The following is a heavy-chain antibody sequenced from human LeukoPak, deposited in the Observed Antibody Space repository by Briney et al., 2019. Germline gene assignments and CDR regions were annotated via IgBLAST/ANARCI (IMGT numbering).Heavy chain of an antibody. CDR3: AKESKYYP. V-gene: IGHV3-23*01. Sequence: LSGGSLRLSCAAPGFPFSSYAITWVRQAPGKGLEWVSAISDSGGRTYYADSVKGRFTISRDNSKNSLYLQMNSLRAEDTAVYYCAKESKYYPWGQGTLVTVSS. CDR2: ISDSGGRT. CDR1: GFPFSSYA. D-gene: IGHD2/OR15-2a*01. J-gene: IGHJ5*02.